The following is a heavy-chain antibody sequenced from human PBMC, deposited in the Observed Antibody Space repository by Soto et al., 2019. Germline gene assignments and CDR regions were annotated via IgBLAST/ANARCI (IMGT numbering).Heavy chain of an antibody. CDR1: GFTFGTYA. J-gene: IGHJ4*01. V-gene: IGHV3-23*01. CDR3: AKGNYGDYVSYFDY. CDR2: ISGSGGST. Sequence: GGSLRLSCAASGFTFGTYAVIWVRQAPGKGLEWVSGISGSGGSTYYADSVKGRFTISRDNSRNTLFLQMYSLGADDTAVYYCAKGNYGDYVSYFDYWGRGTLVTVSS. D-gene: IGHD4-17*01.